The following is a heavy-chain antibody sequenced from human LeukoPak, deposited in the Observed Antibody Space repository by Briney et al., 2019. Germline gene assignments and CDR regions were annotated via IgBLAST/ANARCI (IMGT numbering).Heavy chain of an antibody. CDR3: AKGRISPDV. CDR1: GFTFSSYG. Sequence: GGSLRLSCSASGFTFSSYGMSWVRQAPGKGLEWVSGIGGSGGSPYYVASVRGRFTISRDNSKNTLYLEMNSMRAEDTAAYYCAKGRISPDVRGQETLVTVSS. V-gene: IGHV3-23*01. J-gene: IGHJ4*02. CDR2: IGGSGGSP.